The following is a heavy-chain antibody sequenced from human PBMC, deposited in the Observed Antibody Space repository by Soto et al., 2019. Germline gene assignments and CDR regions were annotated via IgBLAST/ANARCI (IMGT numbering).Heavy chain of an antibody. J-gene: IGHJ5*02. V-gene: IGHV1-18*01. CDR1: GYTFTSYG. CDR2: ISAYNGNT. D-gene: IGHD3-10*01. Sequence: ASVKVSCKASGYTFTSYGISWVRQAPGQGLEWMGWISAYNGNTNYAQKLQGRVTMTTDTSTSTAYMELRSLRSDDTAVYYCARTSKYGSGSYWSNWFDPWGQGTLVTVSS. CDR3: ARTSKYGSGSYWSNWFDP.